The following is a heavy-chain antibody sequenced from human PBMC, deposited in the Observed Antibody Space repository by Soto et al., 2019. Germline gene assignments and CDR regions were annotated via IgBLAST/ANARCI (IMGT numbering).Heavy chain of an antibody. CDR3: AKPLAAPSTYYYYRMDV. D-gene: IGHD6-13*01. CDR1: GFTFSSYG. J-gene: IGHJ6*02. Sequence: PGGSLRLSCAASGFTFSSYGMHWVRQAPGKGLEWVAVISYDGSNKYYADSVKGRFTISRDNSKNTLYLQMNSLRAEDTAVYYCAKPLAAPSTYYYYRMDVWGQGTTVTVSS. V-gene: IGHV3-30*18. CDR2: ISYDGSNK.